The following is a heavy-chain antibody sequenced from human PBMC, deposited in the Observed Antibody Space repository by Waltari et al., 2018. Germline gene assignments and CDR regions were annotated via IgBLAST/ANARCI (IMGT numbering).Heavy chain of an antibody. J-gene: IGHJ4*02. V-gene: IGHV3-7*04. CDR3: ARGEEGYGEAYY. CDR2: INYDAKEK. Sequence: EVQLVESGGGLVHPGGSLRLSCAASGFTSDKYWMHWVRQGPGKGLEWVANINYDAKEKYHLYSVKGRFTISRDNTKKSLYLQMNSLRVDDTAVYYCARGEEGYGEAYYWGQGTLVTVSS. CDR1: GFTSDKYW. D-gene: IGHD3-10*01.